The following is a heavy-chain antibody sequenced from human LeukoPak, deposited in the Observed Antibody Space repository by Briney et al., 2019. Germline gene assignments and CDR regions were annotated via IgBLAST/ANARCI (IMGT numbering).Heavy chain of an antibody. D-gene: IGHD6-13*01. CDR2: ISSSSSYI. CDR1: GFTFSSYS. J-gene: IGHJ5*02. CDR3: ARDLRYSSSWYWDWFDP. V-gene: IGHV3-21*01. Sequence: PGGSLRLSCAASGFTFSSYSMNWVRQAPGKGLEWVSSISSSSSYIYYADSVKGRFTISRGNAKNLLYLQMNSLRAEDTAVYYCARDLRYSSSWYWDWFDPWGQGTLVTVSS.